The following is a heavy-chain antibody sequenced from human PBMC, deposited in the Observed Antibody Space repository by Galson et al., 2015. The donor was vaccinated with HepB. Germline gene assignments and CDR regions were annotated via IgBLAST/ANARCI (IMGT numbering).Heavy chain of an antibody. CDR1: GFTLSGSA. J-gene: IGHJ4*02. V-gene: IGHV3-73*01. CDR2: IGSKAHNYAT. D-gene: IGHD6-13*01. Sequence: SLRLSCAASGFTLSGSAMHWVRQASGKGLEWVGRIGSKAHNYATAYVASVKGRFTISRDDTKSTAYLQMSSLKTEDTAVYYCTRLGDLSGYSSKWGQGTLVTVSS. CDR3: TRLGDLSGYSSK.